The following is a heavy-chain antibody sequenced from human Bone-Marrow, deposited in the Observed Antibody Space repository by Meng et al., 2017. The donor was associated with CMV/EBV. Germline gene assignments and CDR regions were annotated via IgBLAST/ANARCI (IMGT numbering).Heavy chain of an antibody. CDR3: ARVSRWYGALDY. Sequence: GESLKISCAASGFTFSSYGMHWVRQAPGKGLEWVAFIRYDGSNKYYAASVKGRFTISRDNSKNTLYLQMNSLRAEDTAVYYCARVSRWYGALDYWGQGTLVTVSS. CDR1: GFTFSSYG. J-gene: IGHJ4*02. V-gene: IGHV3-30*02. CDR2: IRYDGSNK. D-gene: IGHD6-13*01.